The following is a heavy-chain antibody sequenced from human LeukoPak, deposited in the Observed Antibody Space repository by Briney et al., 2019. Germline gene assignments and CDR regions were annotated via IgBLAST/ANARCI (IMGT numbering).Heavy chain of an antibody. J-gene: IGHJ6*02. CDR3: ARDLGDSSGYYYRTPRYYYYGMDV. CDR2: ISSSSSYI. Sequence: PVGSLRLSCAPSGFTFSSYSMNWVRPAPGKGLEWVSSISSSSSYIYYTDSVKGRFTISRDNAKNSLYLQMNSLRAEDTAVYYCARDLGDSSGYYYRTPRYYYYGMDVWGQGTTVTVSS. CDR1: GFTFSSYS. V-gene: IGHV3-21*01. D-gene: IGHD3-22*01.